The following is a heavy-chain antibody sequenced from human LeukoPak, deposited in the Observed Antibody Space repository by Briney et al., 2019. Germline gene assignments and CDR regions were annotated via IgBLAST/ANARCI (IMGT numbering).Heavy chain of an antibody. J-gene: IGHJ4*02. Sequence: SVKVSCKASGGTFSSYALNWVRQAPGQGLEWMAGIIPIVRTTNYAQKFQGRITITADESTSTTYMELSSLRSEDTAVYYCARAAGSAWEYFDYWGQGTLVTVSS. CDR3: ARAAGSAWEYFDY. CDR1: GGTFSSYA. V-gene: IGHV1-69*01. CDR2: IIPIVRTT. D-gene: IGHD1-26*01.